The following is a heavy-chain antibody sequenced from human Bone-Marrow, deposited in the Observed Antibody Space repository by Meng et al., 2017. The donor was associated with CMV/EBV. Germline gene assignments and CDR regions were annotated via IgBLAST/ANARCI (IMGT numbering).Heavy chain of an antibody. CDR1: GGSISSSSYY. CDR3: ARDCSSTSCSFYGMAV. J-gene: IGHJ6*02. CDR2: INHSGST. Sequence: SETLSLTCTVSGGSISSSSYYWGWIRQPPGKGLEWIGEINHSGSTNYNPSLKSRVTISVDTSKNQFSLKLSSVTAADTAVYYCARDCSSTSCSFYGMAVWGPGPTVTVSS. D-gene: IGHD2-2*01. V-gene: IGHV4-39*07.